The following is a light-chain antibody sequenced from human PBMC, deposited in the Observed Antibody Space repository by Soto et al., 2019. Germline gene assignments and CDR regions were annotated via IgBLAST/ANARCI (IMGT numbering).Light chain of an antibody. V-gene: IGKV3-15*01. Sequence: EIVLTQSPGTLSLSPGERATLSCRASQNLSRSYLAWYQQKPGQPPRLLIYGASTRATAIPARFSGSGSGTEFTLTISSLQSEDFAVYYCQQYNNWPLFGQGTRLEIK. CDR1: QNLSRS. J-gene: IGKJ5*01. CDR2: GAS. CDR3: QQYNNWPL.